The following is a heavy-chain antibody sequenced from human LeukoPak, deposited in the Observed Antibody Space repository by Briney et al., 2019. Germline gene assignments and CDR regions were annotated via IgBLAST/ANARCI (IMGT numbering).Heavy chain of an antibody. D-gene: IGHD3-22*01. V-gene: IGHV4-38-2*02. Sequence: SETLPLTCDVSGYSINFGHLWGWIRQPPGKGLEWIASINHSGRTYYTPSLKSRVTISVDTLKNQFSLKVTSVTAEDTAMYFCARESSAVAHTMMRDWLDPWGQGTLVTVSS. J-gene: IGHJ5*02. CDR1: GYSINFGHL. CDR2: INHSGRT. CDR3: ARESSAVAHTMMRDWLDP.